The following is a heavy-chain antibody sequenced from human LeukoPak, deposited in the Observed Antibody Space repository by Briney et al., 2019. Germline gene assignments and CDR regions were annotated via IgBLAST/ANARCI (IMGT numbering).Heavy chain of an antibody. Sequence: GESLQISCKGSGYNFATKWIGWVRQMPGKGLEWMGIIYPGDSDTRYSPSFQGQVTISADKSINTAYLQWSSLKASDTAIYYCVRHVPVSYPSGFDYWGQGTLVGVSS. V-gene: IGHV5-51*01. D-gene: IGHD3-10*01. CDR2: IYPGDSDT. CDR1: GYNFATKW. J-gene: IGHJ4*02. CDR3: VRHVPVSYPSGFDY.